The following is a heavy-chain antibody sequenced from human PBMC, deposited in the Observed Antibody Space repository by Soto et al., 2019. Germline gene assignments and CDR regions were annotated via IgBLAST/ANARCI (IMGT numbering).Heavy chain of an antibody. CDR2: ISGSGVST. CDR3: AKVLGRSSSSKPNYYYGMDV. D-gene: IGHD6-6*01. J-gene: IGHJ6*02. Sequence: ESGGGLVQPGGSLRLSCAASGFTFSSYAMSWVRQAPGKGLEWVSAISGSGVSTYYADSVKGRFTISRDNSKNTLDLQKNSLRAEDTAVYYCAKVLGRSSSSKPNYYYGMDVWGQGTTVTVSS. V-gene: IGHV3-23*01. CDR1: GFTFSSYA.